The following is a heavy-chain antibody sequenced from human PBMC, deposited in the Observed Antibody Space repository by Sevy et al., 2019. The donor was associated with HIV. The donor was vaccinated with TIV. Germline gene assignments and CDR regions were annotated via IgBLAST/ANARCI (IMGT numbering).Heavy chain of an antibody. D-gene: IGHD6-6*01. J-gene: IGHJ3*02. CDR2: ISGLSNYI. CDR1: GFTFSNYN. V-gene: IGHV3-21*01. Sequence: RGSLRLSCAVSGFTFSNYNMNWVRQAPGKGLEWVSYISGLSNYIYYADSVKGRFSISRDNAKNSLYLQMNSLRAEDTAGYYWARGVQTYDAFDIWGQGTMVTVSS. CDR3: ARGVQTYDAFDI.